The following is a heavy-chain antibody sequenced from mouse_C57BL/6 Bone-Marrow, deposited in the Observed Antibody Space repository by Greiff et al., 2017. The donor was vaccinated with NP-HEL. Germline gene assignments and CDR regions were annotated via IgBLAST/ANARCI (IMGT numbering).Heavy chain of an antibody. CDR1: GYTFTSYW. CDR3: ARAGEIYVGYYEKTWFAD. Sequence: QVQLQQPGAELVKPGASVKMSCKASGYTFTSYWITWVKQRPGQGLEWIGDIYPGSGSTNYNEKFKSKATLTVDTSSSTAYMQLSSLTSEDSAVYYCARAGEIYVGYYEKTWFADWGQGTLVTVSA. J-gene: IGHJ3*01. D-gene: IGHD2-3*01. CDR2: IYPGSGST. V-gene: IGHV1-55*01.